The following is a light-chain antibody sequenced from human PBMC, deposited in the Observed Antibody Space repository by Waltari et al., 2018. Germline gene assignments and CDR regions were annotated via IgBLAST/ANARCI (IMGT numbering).Light chain of an antibody. V-gene: IGLV2-23*02. CDR2: EVF. CDR3: CSYVGRGTYV. J-gene: IGLJ1*01. Sequence: QSALTQPASVSGTPGQSITISCSGTTSDVGSYDLVSWYQQHPGEAPKLLLCEVFKRPPDTSSRFSGAKSGSTASLTISGLQPEDEADYYCCSYVGRGTYVFGSGTKVTVL. CDR1: TSDVGSYDL.